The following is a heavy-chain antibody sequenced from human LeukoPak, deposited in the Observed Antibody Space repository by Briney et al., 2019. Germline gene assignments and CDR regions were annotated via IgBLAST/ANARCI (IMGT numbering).Heavy chain of an antibody. CDR1: GFSFSSYW. CDR2: ISSDGSST. D-gene: IGHD7-27*01. CDR3: ARDIALGRIEY. J-gene: IGHJ4*02. Sequence: GGALGLSRVGPGFSFSSYWMDRVRQAPGKGLVWVSRISSDGSSTTYADSVKGRFTISRDNAKNTVYLQMNSLRAEDTAVYYCARDIALGRIEYWGQGTLVTVSS. V-gene: IGHV3-74*03.